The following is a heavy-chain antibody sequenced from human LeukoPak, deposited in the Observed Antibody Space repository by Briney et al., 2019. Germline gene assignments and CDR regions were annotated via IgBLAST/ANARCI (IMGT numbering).Heavy chain of an antibody. CDR1: GFTFRRHE. D-gene: IGHD6-13*01. V-gene: IGHV3-48*03. CDR2: ISGSGSTK. Sequence: PGWSLRLSCAASGFTFRRHEMNWVRQAPGKGVEGVSYISGSGSTKYYADSVKARFTISRDNAKNSLYLQMNSLRAEDTAVYYCATDSGIAAAGYWGQGTLVTVSS. J-gene: IGHJ4*02. CDR3: ATDSGIAAAGY.